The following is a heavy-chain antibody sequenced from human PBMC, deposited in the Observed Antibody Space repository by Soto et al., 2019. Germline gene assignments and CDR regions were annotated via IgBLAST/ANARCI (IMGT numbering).Heavy chain of an antibody. CDR2: ISYDGSDK. CDR1: GFTFNTFG. D-gene: IGHD2-2*01. CDR3: AKSPNFYCSSYHCYKYYFDY. V-gene: IGHV3-30*18. Sequence: QEQLVESGGGVVLPGRSLRLSCAASGFTFNTFGMHWVRQAPGKGLEWVAGISYDGSDKYYSDSVRGRFTISRDKSMNTLYLQMNSLRTEDTAVYYCAKSPNFYCSSYHCYKYYFDYWGQGTLVTVSS. J-gene: IGHJ4*02.